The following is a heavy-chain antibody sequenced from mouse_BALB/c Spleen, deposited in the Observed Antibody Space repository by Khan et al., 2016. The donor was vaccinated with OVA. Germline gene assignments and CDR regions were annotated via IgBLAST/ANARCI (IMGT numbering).Heavy chain of an antibody. CDR3: ERLAYYYDSEGFAY. V-gene: IGHV5-6*01. CDR2: ISSGGHYT. D-gene: IGHD1-1*01. CDR1: GFTFSTYG. Sequence: EVQVVESGGDLVKPGGSLKLSCAASGFTFSTYGMSWVRQTPDMRLEWVATISSGGHYTYYPDSVKGRFTISRDNAKNTLYLQMSSLKSEDTAIYYCERLAYYYDSEGFAYWGQGTLVTVSA. J-gene: IGHJ3*01.